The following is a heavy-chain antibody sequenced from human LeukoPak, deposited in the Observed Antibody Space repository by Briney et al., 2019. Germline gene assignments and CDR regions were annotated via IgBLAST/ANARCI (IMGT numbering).Heavy chain of an antibody. V-gene: IGHV3-74*01. CDR1: GFTFSTSW. Sequence: GGSLRLSCAASGFTFSTSWMHWVRQAPGKGLMWVSHIDDVGSATRYADPVKGRFTISRDNAKNTLYLQMNSLTAEDTAVYYCSYSTLSVLGYWGQGTLVTVSS. CDR2: IDDVGSAT. D-gene: IGHD6-6*01. J-gene: IGHJ4*02. CDR3: SYSTLSVLGY.